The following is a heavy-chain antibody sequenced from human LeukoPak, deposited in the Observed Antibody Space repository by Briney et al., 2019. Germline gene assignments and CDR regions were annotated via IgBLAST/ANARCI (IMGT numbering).Heavy chain of an antibody. CDR1: GGSFNDYY. V-gene: IGHV4-34*01. Sequence: SETLSLTCAVYGGSFNDYYWNWIRQPPGKGLEWIGEINLRGSTTYNPSLKSRVTISLDESKNQFSLKLSSVTAADTAVYYCARSGGGIAENWFDPWGQGTLVTVSS. CDR3: ARSGGGIAENWFDP. J-gene: IGHJ5*02. D-gene: IGHD6-13*01. CDR2: INLRGST.